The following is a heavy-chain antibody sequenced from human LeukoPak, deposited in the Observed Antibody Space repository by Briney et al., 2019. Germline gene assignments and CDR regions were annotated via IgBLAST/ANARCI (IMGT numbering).Heavy chain of an antibody. CDR2: SSHSGSP. CDR3: ASAPNYYVSSGSDH. D-gene: IGHD3-22*01. CDR1: GGSFSSYS. J-gene: IGHJ4*02. Sequence: SETLSLTCAVYGGSFSSYSWSWVRQPPGKGLEWIGESSHSGSPNYSPSLKSRVTMSLDTSRNQFSLRLNSVTAADTAVCYCASAPNYYVSSGSDHWGQGILVTVSS. V-gene: IGHV4-34*01.